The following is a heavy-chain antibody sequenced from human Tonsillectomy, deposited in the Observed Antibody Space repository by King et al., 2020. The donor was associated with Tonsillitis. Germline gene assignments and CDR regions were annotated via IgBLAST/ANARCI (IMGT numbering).Heavy chain of an antibody. CDR2: IFYSGRT. CDR3: IGEEGVGATYYFDY. J-gene: IGHJ4*02. V-gene: IGHV4-39*01. D-gene: IGHD1-26*01. Sequence: LQLQESGPGLVKPAETLSLTCTVSGGSISSSSYYWGWSRQPPGKGVEWIWNIFYSGRTYSNPSLKSRVTISVDTSRNQFSLKLSSVTAADTAVYYCIGEEGVGATYYFDYWGQETLVTVSS. CDR1: GGSISSSSYY.